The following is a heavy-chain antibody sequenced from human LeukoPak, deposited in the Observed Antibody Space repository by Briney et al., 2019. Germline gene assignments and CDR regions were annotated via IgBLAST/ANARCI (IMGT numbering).Heavy chain of an antibody. J-gene: IGHJ6*01. CDR1: GYTFTSYG. CDR3: ARAPVTMVRGVVVYYYYGMDV. Sequence: GASVKVSCKASGYTFTSYGISWVRQAPGQGLEWMGWISAYNGNTNYAQKLQGRVTMTTDTSTSTAYMELRSLRSDDTAVYYCARAPVTMVRGVVVYYYYGMDVWGQGRTVTVSS. CDR2: ISAYNGNT. V-gene: IGHV1-18*01. D-gene: IGHD3-10*01.